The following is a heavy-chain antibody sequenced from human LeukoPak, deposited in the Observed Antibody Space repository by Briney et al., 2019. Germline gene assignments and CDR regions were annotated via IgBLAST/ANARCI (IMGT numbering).Heavy chain of an antibody. CDR3: AKARYTSGWYVFDY. CDR1: GFTFSYYG. D-gene: IGHD6-19*01. Sequence: GGSLRLSCAASGFTFSYYGMHWVRQAPGKGLEWVSSISGSGGPTFYADSVKGRFTISRDNSKSTLFLQMNSLRAEDTAIYYCAKARYTSGWYVFDYWGRGTQVTVSS. J-gene: IGHJ4*02. CDR2: ISGSGGPT. V-gene: IGHV3-23*01.